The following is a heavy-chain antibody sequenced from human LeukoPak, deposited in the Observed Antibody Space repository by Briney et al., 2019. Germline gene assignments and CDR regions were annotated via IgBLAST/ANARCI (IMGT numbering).Heavy chain of an antibody. CDR2: ISGSSGRT. D-gene: IGHD3-16*01. CDR1: GFVFSGYA. V-gene: IGHV3-23*01. J-gene: IGHJ4*02. CDR3: AKRDYYDDTNYYPLFDY. Sequence: GGSLRVSRAASGFVFSGYAMAWVRQAPGKGLEWVSGISGSSGRTYYADSVKGRFTISRDNSKNTLYLQMDGLRAEDTAVYYCAKRDYYDDTNYYPLFDYWGQGTLVTVSS.